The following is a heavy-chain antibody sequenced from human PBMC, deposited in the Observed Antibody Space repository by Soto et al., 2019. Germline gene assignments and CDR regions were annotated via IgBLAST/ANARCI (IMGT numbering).Heavy chain of an antibody. J-gene: IGHJ6*02. Sequence: SDTLSLTCTVSGGSISSYYWSWIRQPPGKGLEWIGYIYYSGSTNYNPSLKSRVTISVDTSKNQFSLKLSSVTAADTAVYYCARRVGATMRGYYYGMDVWGQGTTVTVSS. V-gene: IGHV4-59*01. CDR2: IYYSGST. D-gene: IGHD1-26*01. CDR1: GGSISSYY. CDR3: ARRVGATMRGYYYGMDV.